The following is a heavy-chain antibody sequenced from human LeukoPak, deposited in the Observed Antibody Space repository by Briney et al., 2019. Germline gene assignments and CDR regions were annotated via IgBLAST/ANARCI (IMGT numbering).Heavy chain of an antibody. D-gene: IGHD2-2*01. V-gene: IGHV3-23*01. CDR2: ISGNGGST. CDR3: AKDLSVVVSPLFDY. J-gene: IGHJ4*02. CDR1: GFTFSSYA. Sequence: GGSLRLSRAVSGFTFSSYAMSWVRQAPGKGLEWVSSISGNGGSTYYADSVKGRFTISRDNSKNTLFLQVNSLRAEDTAVYYCAKDLSVVVSPLFDYWGQGTLVTVSS.